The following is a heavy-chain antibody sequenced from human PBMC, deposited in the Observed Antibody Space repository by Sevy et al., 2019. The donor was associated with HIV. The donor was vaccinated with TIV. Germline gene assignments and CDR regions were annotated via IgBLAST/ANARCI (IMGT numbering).Heavy chain of an antibody. CDR2: IKSKTDGGTT. Sequence: GGSLRLSCVASGFTFSDPWMSWVRQPPGKGLEWVGRIKSKTDGGTTDYAAPVKGRFTISRDDSKNTLYLQMNSLKTEDTAVYYCTTDGGGYNYGYSFDYWGQGTLVTVSS. V-gene: IGHV3-15*01. CDR1: GFTFSDPW. J-gene: IGHJ4*02. CDR3: TTDGGGYNYGYSFDY. D-gene: IGHD5-18*01.